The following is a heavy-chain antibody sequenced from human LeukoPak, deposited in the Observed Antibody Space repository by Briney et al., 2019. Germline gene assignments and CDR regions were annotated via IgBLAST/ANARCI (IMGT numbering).Heavy chain of an antibody. CDR3: ARGLGYCSSTSCPYYYYGMDV. CDR2: ISYDGSNK. D-gene: IGHD2-2*01. V-gene: IGHV3-30*04. J-gene: IGHJ6*04. CDR1: GFTFSSYA. Sequence: GGSLRLSCAASGFTFSSYAMQWVRQAPGKGLEWVAVISYDGSNKYYADSVKGRFTISRDNSKNTLYLQMNSLRAEDTAVYYCARGLGYCSSTSCPYYYYGMDVWGKGTTVAVSS.